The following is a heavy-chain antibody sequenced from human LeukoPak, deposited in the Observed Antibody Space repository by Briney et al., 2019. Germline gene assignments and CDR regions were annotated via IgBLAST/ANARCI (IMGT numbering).Heavy chain of an antibody. CDR2: IIPIFGTA. D-gene: IGHD3-22*01. CDR1: GGTFSSYA. J-gene: IGHJ5*02. V-gene: IGHV1-69*13. Sequence: SVKVSCKASGGTFSSYAISWVRQAPGQGLEWMGGIIPIFGTANYAQEFQGGVTITADGSTSTAYMELSSLRSEDTAVYYCARDLEQRYYDSSGYYHWGQGTLVTVSS. CDR3: ARDLEQRYYDSSGYYH.